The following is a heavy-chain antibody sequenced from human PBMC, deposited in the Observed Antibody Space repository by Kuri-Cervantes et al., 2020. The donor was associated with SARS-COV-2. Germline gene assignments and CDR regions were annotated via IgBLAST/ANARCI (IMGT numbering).Heavy chain of an antibody. CDR3: ARDARITIFGVVIIEQVFDY. Sequence: GESLKISCAASGFTVSSNEMSWVRQAPGKGLEWVSSISGGSTYYADSVKGRFTISGDNAKNSLYLQMNSLRAEDTAVYYCARDARITIFGVVIIEQVFDYWGQGTLVTVSS. CDR1: GFTVSSNE. J-gene: IGHJ4*02. D-gene: IGHD3-3*01. CDR2: ISGGST. V-gene: IGHV3-38-3*01.